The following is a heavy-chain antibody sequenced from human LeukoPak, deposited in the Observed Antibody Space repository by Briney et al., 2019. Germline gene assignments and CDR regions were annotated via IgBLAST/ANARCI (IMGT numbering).Heavy chain of an antibody. CDR3: ARGRNDDGGMFFDS. CDR2: ISYSAYT. Sequence: SETLSLTCTVSGGSIRSYYWSWIRQAPGKALEWIGFISYSAYTSYSPSLKRRVAISVDTSKSQFYLRLSSMTAADTAIYYCARGRNDDGGMFFDSWAQGTLVTVSS. V-gene: IGHV4-59*01. J-gene: IGHJ4*02. CDR1: GGSIRSYY. D-gene: IGHD4-23*01.